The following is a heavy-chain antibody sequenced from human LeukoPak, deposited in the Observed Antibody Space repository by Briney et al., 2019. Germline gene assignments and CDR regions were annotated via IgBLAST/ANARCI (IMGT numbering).Heavy chain of an antibody. CDR2: INPSGGST. V-gene: IGHV1-46*01. CDR3: ATGIAAAGPRHNDY. D-gene: IGHD6-13*01. Sequence: GASVKVSRKASGYTFTSYYMHWVRQAPGQGLEWMGIINPSGGSTSYALKFQGRVTMTRDMSTSTVYMELSSLRSEDTAVYYCATGIAAAGPRHNDYWGQGTLVTVSS. J-gene: IGHJ4*02. CDR1: GYTFTSYY.